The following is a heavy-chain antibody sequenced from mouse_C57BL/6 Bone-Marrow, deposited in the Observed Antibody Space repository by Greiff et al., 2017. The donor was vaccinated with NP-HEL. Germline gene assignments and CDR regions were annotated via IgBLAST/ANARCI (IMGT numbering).Heavy chain of an antibody. J-gene: IGHJ2*01. CDR2: INPYNGGT. CDR1: GYTFTDYY. V-gene: IGHV1-19*01. Sequence: EVQLQQSGPVLVKPGASVKLSCTASGYTFTDYYMNWVKQSHGKSLEWIGDINPYNGGTSYNQKFKGKATLTVDKSSSTAYMELNSLTSEDSAVYYCANYDGSSCCWGKCTTLTVAS. CDR3: ANYDGSSCC. D-gene: IGHD1-1*01.